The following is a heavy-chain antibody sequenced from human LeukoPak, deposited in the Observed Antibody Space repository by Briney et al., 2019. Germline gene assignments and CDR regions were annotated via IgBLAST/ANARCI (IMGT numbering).Heavy chain of an antibody. V-gene: IGHV1-69*13. D-gene: IGHD6-13*01. Sequence: ASVKVSCKASGGTFSSYAISWVRQAPGQGLEWMGGIIPIFGTVNNAHEFQGRVTITADESTSTAYMELSRLRSEDTGVYYCARRSGIAAAGRRGNWFDPWGQGTLVTVSS. CDR1: GGTFSSYA. CDR3: ARRSGIAAAGRRGNWFDP. J-gene: IGHJ5*02. CDR2: IIPIFGTV.